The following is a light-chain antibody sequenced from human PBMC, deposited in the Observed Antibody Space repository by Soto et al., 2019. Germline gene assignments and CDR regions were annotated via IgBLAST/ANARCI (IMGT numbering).Light chain of an antibody. V-gene: IGKV3-15*01. CDR1: QSVSGN. J-gene: IGKJ4*01. Sequence: EIVMTQSPATLSVSPGERATLSFRASQSVSGNLAWYPQKPGQAPRLLIYGASTRATGIPARFSGSGSGTEFTVTLSSLQSEDFAVYYGRQYNDWHPVNFGGGTKVEIK. CDR2: GAS. CDR3: RQYNDWHPVN.